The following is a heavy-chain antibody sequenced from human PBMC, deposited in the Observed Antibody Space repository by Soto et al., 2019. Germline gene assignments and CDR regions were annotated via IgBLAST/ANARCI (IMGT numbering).Heavy chain of an antibody. CDR3: AKDGGGLAAAAVRPLGASDC. CDR2: ISGSGGTT. CDR1: GFTFSNYA. Sequence: EVQLLESGGGLVQPGGSLRLSCAASGFTFSNYAMTWVRQAPGKGLEWVSAISGSGGTTYYADSVKGRFTISRDNSKNTLYLQMNSLRVEDTALYYGAKDGGGLAAAAVRPLGASDCWGQGTLVTVSS. J-gene: IGHJ4*02. V-gene: IGHV3-23*01. D-gene: IGHD6-13*01.